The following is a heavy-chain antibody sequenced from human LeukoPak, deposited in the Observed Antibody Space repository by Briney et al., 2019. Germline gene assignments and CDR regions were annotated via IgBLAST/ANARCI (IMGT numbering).Heavy chain of an antibody. J-gene: IGHJ4*02. CDR3: AVLLWFGELLRIDY. D-gene: IGHD3-10*01. CDR2: ISDSGGNT. Sequence: GGSLRLSCAVSGFTFRGYGMGWVRQAPGKGLEWVSGISDSGGNTYYADSVKGRFTTSRDNSENTLNLQMNSLRAEDTAVYYCAVLLWFGELLRIDYWGQGTLVTVSS. V-gene: IGHV3-23*01. CDR1: GFTFRGYG.